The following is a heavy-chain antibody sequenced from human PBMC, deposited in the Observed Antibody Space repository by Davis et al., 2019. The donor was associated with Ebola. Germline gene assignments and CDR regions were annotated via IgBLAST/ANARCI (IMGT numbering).Heavy chain of an antibody. CDR2: VSYDGSKK. J-gene: IGHJ5*02. Sequence: GESLKISCAASGFTFSSYAMHWVRQAPGKGLEWVAIVSYDGSKKFHADSLKGRFTISRNNSKNTLFLQINSLRAEDTAVYYCAKWGGDVRLLWFGELLSRWFDPWGQGTLVTVSS. V-gene: IGHV3-30-3*02. CDR1: GFTFSSYA. D-gene: IGHD3-10*01. CDR3: AKWGGDVRLLWFGELLSRWFDP.